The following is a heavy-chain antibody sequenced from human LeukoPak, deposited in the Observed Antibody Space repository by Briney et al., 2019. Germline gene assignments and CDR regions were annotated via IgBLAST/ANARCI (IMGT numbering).Heavy chain of an antibody. Sequence: ASVKVSCEASGYTFTSYGISWVRQAPGQGLEWMGWISAYNGNTNYAQKFQGRVTITRNTSISTAYMELSSLRSEDTAVYYCARGPRDAFDIWGQGTMVTVSS. CDR1: GYTFTSYG. J-gene: IGHJ3*02. CDR3: ARGPRDAFDI. V-gene: IGHV1-18*01. CDR2: ISAYNGNT.